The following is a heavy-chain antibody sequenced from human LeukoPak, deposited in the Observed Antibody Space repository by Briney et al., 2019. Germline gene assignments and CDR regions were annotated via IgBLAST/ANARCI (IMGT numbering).Heavy chain of an antibody. CDR2: IYYSGSTNSGST. V-gene: IGHV4-59*12. Sequence: NPSETLSLTCTVSGGSIGSYYWSWIRQPPGKGLEWIGYIYYSGSTNSGSTNYNPSLKSRVTISVDRSKNQFSLKLSSVTAADTAVYYCARAEGATGFLWFDSWGQGTLVTVSS. J-gene: IGHJ5*01. CDR3: ARAEGATGFLWFDS. CDR1: GGSIGSYY. D-gene: IGHD1-26*01.